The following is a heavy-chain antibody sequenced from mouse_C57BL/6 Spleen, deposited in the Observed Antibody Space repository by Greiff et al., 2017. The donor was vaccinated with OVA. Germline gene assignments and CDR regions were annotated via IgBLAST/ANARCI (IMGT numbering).Heavy chain of an antibody. V-gene: IGHV5-9*01. J-gene: IGHJ1*03. CDR2: ISGGGGNT. Sequence: EVKLVESGGGLVKPGGSLKLSCAASGFTFSSYTMSWVRQTPEKRLEWVATISGGGGNTYYPDSVKGRFTISRDNAKNTLYLQMSSLRSEDTALYYCARLWDGDWYFDVWGTGTTVTVSS. CDR1: GFTFSSYT. D-gene: IGHD4-1*01. CDR3: ARLWDGDWYFDV.